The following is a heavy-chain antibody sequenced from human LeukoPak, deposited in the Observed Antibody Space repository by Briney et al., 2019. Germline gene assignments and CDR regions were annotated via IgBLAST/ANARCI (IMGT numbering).Heavy chain of an antibody. Sequence: GGSLRLSCAASGFTFSSSAMSWVRQAPGKGLEWVSAISGSGGSTDYADSVKGRFTISRDNAKNTLYLQMNSLTAEDTAVYYCASRPRGTYFFDHWGQGTLVTVSS. CDR1: GFTFSSSA. CDR2: ISGSGGST. V-gene: IGHV3-23*01. CDR3: ASRPRGTYFFDH. J-gene: IGHJ4*02. D-gene: IGHD3-16*01.